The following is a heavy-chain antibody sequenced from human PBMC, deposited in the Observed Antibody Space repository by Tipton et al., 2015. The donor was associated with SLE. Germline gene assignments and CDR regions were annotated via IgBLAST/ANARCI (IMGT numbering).Heavy chain of an antibody. CDR2: IYYSGST. CDR1: GGSISSHY. D-gene: IGHD1-14*01. J-gene: IGHJ4*02. Sequence: LRLSCTVSGGSISSHYWSWIRQPPGKGLEWIGYIYYSGSTNYNPSLKSRVTISVDTSKNQFSLKLSSVTAADTAVYYCARNLYPITLWGQGTLVTVSS. V-gene: IGHV4-59*11. CDR3: ARNLYPITL.